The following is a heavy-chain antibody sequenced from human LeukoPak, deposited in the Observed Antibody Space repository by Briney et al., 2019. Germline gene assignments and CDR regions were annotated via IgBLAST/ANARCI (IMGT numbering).Heavy chain of an antibody. CDR3: AREPAVAGTAYYYYGMDV. CDR1: GGTFSSYA. J-gene: IGHJ6*02. D-gene: IGHD6-19*01. Sequence: ASVKVSCKASGGTFSSYAISWVRQAPGQGLEWMGGIIPIFGTANYAQKFQGRVTITADESTSTAYMELSSLRSEDTAVYYCAREPAVAGTAYYYYGMDVWGQGTTVTVSS. CDR2: IIPIFGTA. V-gene: IGHV1-69*13.